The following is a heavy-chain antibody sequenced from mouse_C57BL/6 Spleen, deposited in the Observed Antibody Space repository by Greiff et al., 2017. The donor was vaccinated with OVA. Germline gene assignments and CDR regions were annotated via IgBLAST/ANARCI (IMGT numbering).Heavy chain of an antibody. D-gene: IGHD1-1*01. CDR1: GYTFTDYE. CDR2: IDPETGGT. Sequence: VQLQQSGAELVRPGASVTLSCKASGYTFTDYEMHWVKQTPVHGLEWIGAIDPETGGTAYNQKFKGKAILTADKSSSTAYMELRSLTSEDSAVYYCTRRGDYYGSSLYYFDYWGQGTTLTVSS. V-gene: IGHV1-15*01. CDR3: TRRGDYYGSSLYYFDY. J-gene: IGHJ2*01.